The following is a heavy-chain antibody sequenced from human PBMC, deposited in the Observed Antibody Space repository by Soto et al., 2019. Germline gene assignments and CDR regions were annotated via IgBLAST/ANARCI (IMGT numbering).Heavy chain of an antibody. Sequence: SETLSLTCAVYGGSFSGYYWSWIRQPPGKGLEWIGEINHSGSTNYNPSLKSRVTISVDTSKNQFSLKLSSVTAADTAVYYCARGVGGGSGYFTHHNLDYWGQGTLGTVSS. J-gene: IGHJ4*02. CDR1: GGSFSGYY. CDR3: ARGVGGGSGYFTHHNLDY. CDR2: INHSGST. V-gene: IGHV4-34*01. D-gene: IGHD3-3*01.